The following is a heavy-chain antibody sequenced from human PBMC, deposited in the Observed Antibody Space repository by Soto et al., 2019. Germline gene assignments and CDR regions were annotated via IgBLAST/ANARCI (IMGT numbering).Heavy chain of an antibody. Sequence: QVQLQESGPGLVKPSQTLSLTCTVSGGSISSGGYYWTWIRQHPGKGREWIGYIYYSGSTYYNPSLKSRVTISVDTSKNQFSLKLSSVTAADTAVYYCARVCGGDCHYGMDVWGQGTTVTVSS. CDR2: IYYSGST. D-gene: IGHD2-21*02. CDR1: GGSISSGGYY. J-gene: IGHJ6*02. V-gene: IGHV4-31*03. CDR3: ARVCGGDCHYGMDV.